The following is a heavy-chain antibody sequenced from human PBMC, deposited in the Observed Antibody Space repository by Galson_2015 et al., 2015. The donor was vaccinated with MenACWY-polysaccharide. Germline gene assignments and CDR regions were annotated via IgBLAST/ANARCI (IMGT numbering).Heavy chain of an antibody. CDR1: GFTFSSYW. CDR2: IYDDGSEK. J-gene: IGHJ4*02. Sequence: SLRLSCAASGFTFSSYWMNWVRQAPGKGLEWVAIIYDDGSEKYYVDSVKGRFTISRDNAKNSLYLQMNSLRADDTAVYYCAGGAGTTRRLDYWGQGTPVTVSS. V-gene: IGHV3-7*01. CDR3: AGGAGTTRRLDY. D-gene: IGHD1/OR15-1a*01.